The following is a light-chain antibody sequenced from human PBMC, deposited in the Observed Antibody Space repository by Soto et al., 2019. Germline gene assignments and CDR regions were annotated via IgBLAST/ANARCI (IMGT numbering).Light chain of an antibody. Sequence: QSVLTQPPSVSGAPGQRVTISCTGSSSNIGAGYDVHWYQQLPGTAPKLLIYGNSNRPSGVPDRFSGSKSGTSASLAITGLQAEDEADYYCQSYDSSLSGRGGVFGRGTKLTVL. J-gene: IGLJ2*01. V-gene: IGLV1-40*01. CDR1: SSNIGAGYD. CDR2: GNS. CDR3: QSYDSSLSGRGGV.